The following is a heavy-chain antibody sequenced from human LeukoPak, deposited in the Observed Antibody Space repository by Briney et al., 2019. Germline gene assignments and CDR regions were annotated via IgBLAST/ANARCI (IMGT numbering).Heavy chain of an antibody. J-gene: IGHJ4*02. D-gene: IGHD2-15*01. CDR1: GFTFSSYW. Sequence: PGGSLTASCAASGFTFSSYWMHWVRQAPGKGLVWVSRILSDGSSSTYADSVKGRFTVSRNNAKNTLYLQMNSLRGEDTAVYYCARDLGYCSGGSCYDLFDYWGQGTLVTVSS. CDR3: ARDLGYCSGGSCYDLFDY. V-gene: IGHV3-74*01. CDR2: ILSDGSSS.